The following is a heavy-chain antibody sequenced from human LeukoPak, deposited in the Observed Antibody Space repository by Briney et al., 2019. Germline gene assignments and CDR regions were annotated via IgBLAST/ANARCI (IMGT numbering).Heavy chain of an antibody. CDR2: ISSSGSTI. V-gene: IGHV3-48*03. J-gene: IGHJ2*01. CDR3: AKTSTSYCTGDCLPGYFDL. Sequence: GGSLRLSCAASGFTFSSYEMNWVRQAPGKGLEWVSYISSSGSTIYYADSVKGRFTISRDTAKNSLYLQMNSLRAEDMALYYCAKTSTSYCTGDCLPGYFDLWGRGTLVTVSS. D-gene: IGHD2-21*02. CDR1: GFTFSSYE.